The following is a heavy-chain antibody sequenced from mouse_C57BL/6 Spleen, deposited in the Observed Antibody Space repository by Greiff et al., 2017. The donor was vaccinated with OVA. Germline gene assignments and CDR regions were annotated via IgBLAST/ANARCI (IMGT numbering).Heavy chain of an antibody. J-gene: IGHJ2*01. CDR1: GYAFSSSW. Sequence: VQLQQSGPELVKPGASVKISCKASGYAFSSSWMNWVKQRPGKGLEWIGRIYPGDGDTNYNGKFKGKATLTADKSSSTAYMQLSSLTSEDSAVYFCARPSYFDYWGQGTTLTVSS. CDR2: IYPGDGDT. CDR3: ARPSYFDY. V-gene: IGHV1-82*01.